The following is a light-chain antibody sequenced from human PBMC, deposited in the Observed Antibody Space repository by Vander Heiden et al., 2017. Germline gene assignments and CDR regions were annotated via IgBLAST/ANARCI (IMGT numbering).Light chain of an antibody. CDR1: QSLLHSNGYNY. Sequence: DIVMTQYPLSLLVTPGEPASISCRSSQSLLHSNGYNYLDWYLQKPGQSPPLLIYLGSNRSSGVPDRFSGSGSGTDFTLKISRVEAEDVGVYYCMQALQTLLTFGGGTKVEIK. CDR2: LGS. J-gene: IGKJ4*01. V-gene: IGKV2-28*01. CDR3: MQALQTLLT.